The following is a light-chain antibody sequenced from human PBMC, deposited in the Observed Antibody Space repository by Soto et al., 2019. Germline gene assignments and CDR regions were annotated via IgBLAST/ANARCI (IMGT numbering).Light chain of an antibody. Sequence: QPVLTQSPSASASLGASVKLTCTLSSGLSSYAIAWHQKQPGKSPRYLMDLNNDGSHTKGDGIPDRFSGSSSGAERYLIISSLQSEDVADYYCQTWGTGFQVFGGGTKLTVL. CDR2: LNNDGSH. CDR3: QTWGTGFQV. J-gene: IGLJ2*01. CDR1: SGLSSYA. V-gene: IGLV4-69*01.